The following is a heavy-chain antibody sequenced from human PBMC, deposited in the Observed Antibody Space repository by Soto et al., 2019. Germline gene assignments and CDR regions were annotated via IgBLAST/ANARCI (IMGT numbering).Heavy chain of an antibody. D-gene: IGHD3-10*01. CDR1: GGTFSSYA. CDR3: ATNLWAYGSGSYPHDY. J-gene: IGHJ4*02. V-gene: IGHV1-69*12. Sequence: QVQLVQSGAEVKKPGSSVKVSCKASGGTFSSYAISWVRQAPGQGLEWMGGIIPIFGTANYAQKFQGRVTITADESTSTAYMELSSLRSEDPAVYYCATNLWAYGSGSYPHDYWGQGTLVTVSS. CDR2: IIPIFGTA.